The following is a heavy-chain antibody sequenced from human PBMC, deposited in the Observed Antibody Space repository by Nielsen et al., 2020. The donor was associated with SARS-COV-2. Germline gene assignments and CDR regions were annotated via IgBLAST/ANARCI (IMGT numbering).Heavy chain of an antibody. Sequence: GESLKISCAASGITFSSYWMHWVRQAPGKGLVWVSRINSDGSSTSYADSVKGRFTISRDNAKNTLYLQMNSLRAEDTAVYYCARDVKTVWFQGLGRYYYYYMDVWGKGTTVTVSS. J-gene: IGHJ6*03. D-gene: IGHD3-10*01. CDR3: ARDVKTVWFQGLGRYYYYYMDV. CDR1: GITFSSYW. V-gene: IGHV3-74*01. CDR2: INSDGSST.